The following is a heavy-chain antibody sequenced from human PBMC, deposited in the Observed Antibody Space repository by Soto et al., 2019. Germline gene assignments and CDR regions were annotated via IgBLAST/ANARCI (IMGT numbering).Heavy chain of an antibody. D-gene: IGHD5-18*01. Sequence: PGGSLRLSCAASDFTFSNAWMNWVRQAPGKGLEWVGRIRSKSDGGTTDFAAPVNGRFSISRDDSNTTLYLQMNSLKTEDTGVYYCTGSSGYSYGTYGMDVWGQGTTVTSP. V-gene: IGHV3-15*07. CDR1: DFTFSNAW. J-gene: IGHJ6*02. CDR2: IRSKSDGGTT. CDR3: TGSSGYSYGTYGMDV.